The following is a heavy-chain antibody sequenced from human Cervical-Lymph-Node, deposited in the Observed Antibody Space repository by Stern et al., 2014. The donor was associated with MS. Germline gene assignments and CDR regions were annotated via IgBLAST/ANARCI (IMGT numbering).Heavy chain of an antibody. CDR3: ARLEYGSSSVLGWFDT. Sequence: QMQLVQSGAEVKKPGSSVTVSCKASGGTFSSYAFGWVRQAPGQGLEWMGRIIPIFGTPYYTQKFQGRVTITADEVSSTVYMEVSSLRSEDTAVYYCARLEYGSSSVLGWFDTWGQGTLVTVSS. V-gene: IGHV1-69*18. CDR1: GGTFSSYA. CDR2: IIPIFGTP. J-gene: IGHJ5*01. D-gene: IGHD6-6*01.